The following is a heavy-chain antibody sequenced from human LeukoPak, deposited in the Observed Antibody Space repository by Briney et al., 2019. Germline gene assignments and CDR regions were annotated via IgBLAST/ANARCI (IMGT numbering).Heavy chain of an antibody. D-gene: IGHD6-19*01. CDR1: GGSISSSSYY. CDR3: FSRGWYADSLDY. Sequence: KASETLSLTCTVSGGSISSSSYYWGWIRQPPGKGLEWIGSIYYSGSTYYNPSLKSRVTISVDTSKNQFSLKLSSVTAADTAVYYCFSRGWYADSLDYWGQGTLVTVSS. V-gene: IGHV4-39*01. J-gene: IGHJ4*02. CDR2: IYYSGST.